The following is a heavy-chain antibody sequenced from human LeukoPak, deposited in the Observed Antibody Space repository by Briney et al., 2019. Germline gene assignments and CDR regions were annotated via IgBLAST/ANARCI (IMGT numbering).Heavy chain of an antibody. Sequence: GESLRLSCAASGFTLTSYAMSWVRQAPGKGLEWVSAIIGSVHSTYYADSVKGRFTISRDNAKKSLYLQMNSPRDEDTAVYYCARESSGSYLVFDCWGQGTLVTASS. CDR1: GFTLTSYA. CDR2: IIGSVHST. CDR3: ARESSGSYLVFDC. D-gene: IGHD1-26*01. V-gene: IGHV3-23*01. J-gene: IGHJ4*02.